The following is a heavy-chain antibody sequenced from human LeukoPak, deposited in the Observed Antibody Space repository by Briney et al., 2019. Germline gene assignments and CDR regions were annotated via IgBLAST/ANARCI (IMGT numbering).Heavy chain of an antibody. J-gene: IGHJ4*02. Sequence: SETLSLTCTVSGGSISSYYWSWIRQPPGKGLEWIGYIYYSGSTYYNPSLKSRVTIPVDTSKNQFSLKLSSVTAADTAVYYCARVPRGEGIDYWGQGTLVTVSS. CDR2: IYYSGST. D-gene: IGHD3-10*01. CDR1: GGSISSYY. CDR3: ARVPRGEGIDY. V-gene: IGHV4-59*12.